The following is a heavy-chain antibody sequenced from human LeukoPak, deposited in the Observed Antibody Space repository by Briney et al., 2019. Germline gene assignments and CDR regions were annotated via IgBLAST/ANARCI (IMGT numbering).Heavy chain of an antibody. Sequence: GGSLRLSCAASGFTFSNYNFYWVRQAPGKGLEWVSSISSTSSYIYYADSVKGRFTISRDNAKNSLYLQMNSLRAEDTAVYYCAKVYLRYYYDSSGYSYFDYWGQGTLVTVSS. CDR3: AKVYLRYYYDSSGYSYFDY. CDR1: GFTFSNYN. J-gene: IGHJ4*02. D-gene: IGHD3-22*01. V-gene: IGHV3-21*04. CDR2: ISSTSSYI.